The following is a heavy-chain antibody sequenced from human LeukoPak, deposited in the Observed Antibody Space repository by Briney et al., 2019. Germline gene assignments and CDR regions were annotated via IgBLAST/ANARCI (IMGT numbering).Heavy chain of an antibody. J-gene: IGHJ5*02. CDR1: GGSISSSGYY. CDR2: IYYSGST. V-gene: IGHV4-39*01. Sequence: SETLSPTCTVSGGSISSSGYYLGWIRQPPGKGLEWIASIYYSGSTYYNPSLKSRVTISVDTSKNQLSLKLSSLTAADTAVYYCARHEYSGSYYGLSWFDPWGQGTLVTVSS. CDR3: ARHEYSGSYYGLSWFDP. D-gene: IGHD1-26*01.